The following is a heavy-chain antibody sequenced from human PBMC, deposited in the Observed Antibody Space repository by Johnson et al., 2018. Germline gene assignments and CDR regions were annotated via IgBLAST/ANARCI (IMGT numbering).Heavy chain of an antibody. CDR2: INWHGGST. D-gene: IGHD3-22*01. Sequence: EVQLVESGGGVVRPGGSLRLPCVASGFTFDDYGMSWVRKAPGKGLEWVSGINWHGGSTGYADSVKGRLTISRDNDKNSLYLQMNSLRAEDTSLYPCARAWYSYDISGYGAFDIWDQGTMVTVSS. CDR3: ARAWYSYDISGYGAFDI. V-gene: IGHV3-20*01. J-gene: IGHJ3*02. CDR1: GFTFDDYG.